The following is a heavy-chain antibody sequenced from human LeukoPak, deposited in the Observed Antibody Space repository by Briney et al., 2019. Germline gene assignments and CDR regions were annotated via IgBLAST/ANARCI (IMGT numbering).Heavy chain of an antibody. CDR1: GASDGSISSYS. CDR3: ARGFRSSGPSDY. Sequence: SETLSLTCTVSGASDGSISSYSWSWIRQPPGKGLEWIGYLFSSGSTNYNPSLKSRVTISVDTSKNQFSLKLSSVTAADTAVYYCARGFRSSGPSDYWGQGTLVTVSS. CDR2: LFSSGST. J-gene: IGHJ4*02. V-gene: IGHV4-59*01. D-gene: IGHD3-22*01.